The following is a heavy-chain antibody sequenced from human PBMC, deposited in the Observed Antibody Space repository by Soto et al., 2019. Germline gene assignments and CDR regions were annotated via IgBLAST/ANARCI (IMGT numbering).Heavy chain of an antibody. CDR3: ARLNPIAAAFDY. Sequence: EVQLVESGGGLVQPGGSLRLSCAASGFTFSNYAMHGVRQAPGKGLEYVSAISSNGGSTYYANSVKGRFTISRDNSKNTLYLQMGSLRAEDMAVYYCARLNPIAAAFDYWGQGTLVTVSS. D-gene: IGHD6-13*01. V-gene: IGHV3-64*01. J-gene: IGHJ4*02. CDR1: GFTFSNYA. CDR2: ISSNGGST.